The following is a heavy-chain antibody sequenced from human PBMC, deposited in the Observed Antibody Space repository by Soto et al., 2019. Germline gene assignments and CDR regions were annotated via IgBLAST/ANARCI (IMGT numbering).Heavy chain of an antibody. V-gene: IGHV3-23*01. Sequence: GGSLRLSCAASGLTFISYAMNWVRQAAGKGLEWVSTISGSGVSTYYADSVKGRFTISRDNSMNTLYLQMNSLKVEDTAVYFCAKGTAASGTSGFDYWGLGTLVTVSS. CDR1: GLTFISYA. D-gene: IGHD6-13*01. CDR2: ISGSGVST. J-gene: IGHJ4*02. CDR3: AKGTAASGTSGFDY.